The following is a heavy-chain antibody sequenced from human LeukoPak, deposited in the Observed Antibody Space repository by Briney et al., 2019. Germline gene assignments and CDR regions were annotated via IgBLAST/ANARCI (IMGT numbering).Heavy chain of an antibody. V-gene: IGHV4-61*08. Sequence: SQTLSLTCTVYGGSISSGGYYWSWIRQPPGKGLGWIGYIYYSGSTNYNPSLKSRVTISVDTSKNQFSLKLSSVTAADTAVYYCARDLRVGATKYYYYYMDVWGKGTTVTVSS. D-gene: IGHD1-26*01. CDR1: GGSISSGGYY. J-gene: IGHJ6*03. CDR2: IYYSGST. CDR3: ARDLRVGATKYYYYYMDV.